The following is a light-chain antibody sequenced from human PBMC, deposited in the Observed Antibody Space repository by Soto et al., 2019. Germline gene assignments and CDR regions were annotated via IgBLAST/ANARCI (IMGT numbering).Light chain of an antibody. J-gene: IGKJ4*01. V-gene: IGKV1D-13*01. Sequence: AIQLNQSPSSLSAPVGDRVTITCRASQGVSSALAWYQKKSGKPPKLLIYDASSLESGVPSRFSGSGSGTDFTLTISSLQPEDLATYYCQQLNNYPLTFGGGTKVDI. CDR2: DAS. CDR3: QQLNNYPLT. CDR1: QGVSSA.